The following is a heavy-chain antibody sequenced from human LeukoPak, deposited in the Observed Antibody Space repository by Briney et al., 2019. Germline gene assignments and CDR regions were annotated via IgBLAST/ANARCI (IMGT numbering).Heavy chain of an antibody. Sequence: GGTLRLSCAASGFSFSTSGMHWVRQAPGKVLEWVAITSFDGTDNYYADSVRGRFTISRDNSRNTVYLQMSSLRAEDTAVYYCEKDLEMIVFDYWGQGTLVTVSS. D-gene: IGHD5-24*01. CDR3: EKDLEMIVFDY. V-gene: IGHV3-30*18. CDR1: GFSFSTSG. J-gene: IGHJ4*02. CDR2: TSFDGTDN.